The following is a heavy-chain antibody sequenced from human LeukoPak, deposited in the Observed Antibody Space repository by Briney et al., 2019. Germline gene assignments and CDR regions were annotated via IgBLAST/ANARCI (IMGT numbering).Heavy chain of an antibody. CDR2: SYYSGST. CDR3: ARVGSGSFDY. J-gene: IGHJ4*02. V-gene: IGHV4-59*01. CDR1: GGSISTYY. D-gene: IGHD6-19*01. Sequence: PSETLSLTCSVSGGSISTYYWSWIRQPPGKGLEWIGYSYYSGSTNSNPSLKSRVTISVDTSENQFSLKLNSVTAADTAVYYCARVGSGSFDYWGQGTLVTVSS.